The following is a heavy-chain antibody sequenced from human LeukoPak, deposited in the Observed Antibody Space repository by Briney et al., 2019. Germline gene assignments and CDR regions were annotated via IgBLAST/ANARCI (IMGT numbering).Heavy chain of an antibody. CDR3: AASIAPMGY. Sequence: GGSLRLSPAASGVTFSSYAMSSVPQAPGKGLGCVSAISGSGGMTYYADSVKGRFTISRDNSKHTLYLQQSSLRAEDTAVYYCAASIAPMGYWGQGTLVTLSS. CDR2: ISGSGGMT. J-gene: IGHJ4*02. CDR1: GVTFSSYA. D-gene: IGHD2-21*01. V-gene: IGHV3-23*01.